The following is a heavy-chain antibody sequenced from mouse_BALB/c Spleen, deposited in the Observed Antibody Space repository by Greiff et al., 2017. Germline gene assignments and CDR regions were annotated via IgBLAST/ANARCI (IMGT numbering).Heavy chain of an antibody. CDR2: ISYSGST. J-gene: IGHJ1*01. CDR1: GYSITSDYA. Sequence: EVQLVESGPGLVKPSQSLSLTCTVTGYSITSDYAWNWIRQFPGNKLEWMGYISYSGSTSYNPSLKSRISITRDTSKNQFFLQLNSVTTEDTATYYCANDGYYRGYFDVWGAGTTVTVAS. V-gene: IGHV3-2*02. CDR3: ANDGYYRGYFDV. D-gene: IGHD2-3*01.